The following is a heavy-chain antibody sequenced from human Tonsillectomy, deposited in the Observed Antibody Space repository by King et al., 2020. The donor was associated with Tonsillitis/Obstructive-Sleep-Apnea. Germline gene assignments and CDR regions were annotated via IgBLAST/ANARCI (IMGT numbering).Heavy chain of an antibody. Sequence: VQLVESGGGLVQPGGSLRLSCAASGFTFSSYWMHWVRQAPGKGLVWVSRINSDGSGTTYADSVKGRFTISRDNAKNTLYLQMNSLRAEDTAVYYCVRDNGDYFALGYWGQGTLVTVSS. CDR3: VRDNGDYFALGY. CDR1: GFTFSSYW. D-gene: IGHD4-17*01. J-gene: IGHJ4*02. V-gene: IGHV3-74*01. CDR2: INSDGSGT.